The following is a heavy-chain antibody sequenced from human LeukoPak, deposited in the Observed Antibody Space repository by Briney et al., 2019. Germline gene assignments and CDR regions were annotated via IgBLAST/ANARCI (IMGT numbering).Heavy chain of an antibody. V-gene: IGHV3-7*01. J-gene: IGHJ6*02. CDR1: GFTFSRYW. D-gene: IGHD3-10*01. CDR2: IKQDGSEK. Sequence: GGSLRLSCAASGFTFSRYWMSWVRQAPGKGLEWVANIKQDGSEKYYVDSVKGRFTISRDNSKNTMYLQMNALRAEDTAVYCCVRVKAPFTMIRGSYGMDVWGRGTTVTVSS. CDR3: VRVKAPFTMIRGSYGMDV.